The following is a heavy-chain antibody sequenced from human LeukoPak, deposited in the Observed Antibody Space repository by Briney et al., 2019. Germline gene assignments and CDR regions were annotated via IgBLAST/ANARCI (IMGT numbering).Heavy chain of an antibody. Sequence: SETLSLTCTVSGYSISSGYYWGWIRQPPGKGLEWIGSIYHSGSTYYNPSLKSRVTISVDTSKNQFSLKLSSVTAADTAVYYCARDTAMVYYFDYWGRGTLVTVSS. D-gene: IGHD5-18*01. J-gene: IGHJ4*02. CDR3: ARDTAMVYYFDY. CDR2: IYHSGST. V-gene: IGHV4-38-2*02. CDR1: GYSISSGYY.